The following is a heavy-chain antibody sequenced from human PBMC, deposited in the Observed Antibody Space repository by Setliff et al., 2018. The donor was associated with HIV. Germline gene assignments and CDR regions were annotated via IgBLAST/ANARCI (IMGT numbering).Heavy chain of an antibody. Sequence: PGGSLRLSCEVSGFPLSIYWMSWVRQAPGKGLEWVANIKQDGSEKYYVDSVKGRFTISRDNSKNTLYLQMNNLRVEDTAVYYCARRGRLGSTSRDYWGEGTLVTVSS. V-gene: IGHV3-7*01. CDR3: ARRGRLGSTSRDY. CDR2: IKQDGSEK. D-gene: IGHD7-27*01. CDR1: GFPLSIYW. J-gene: IGHJ4*02.